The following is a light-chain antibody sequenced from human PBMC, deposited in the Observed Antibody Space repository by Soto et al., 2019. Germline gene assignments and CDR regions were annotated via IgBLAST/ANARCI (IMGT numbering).Light chain of an antibody. CDR1: QSISDT. V-gene: IGKV3D-15*01. CDR3: QQHGQWPIT. CDR2: GAS. Sequence: EIVMTQSPVTLSVSPGGRATLSCRASQSISDTLAWYQQKPGQAPRLLIHGASSRATGIPDRFSGSGSGTEFTLTISSLQPEDFATYYCQQHGQWPITFGQGTRLEI. J-gene: IGKJ5*01.